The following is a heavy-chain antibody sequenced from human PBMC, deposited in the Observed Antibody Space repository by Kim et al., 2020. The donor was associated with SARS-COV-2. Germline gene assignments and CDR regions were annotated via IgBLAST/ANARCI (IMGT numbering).Heavy chain of an antibody. V-gene: IGHV4-59*13. CDR2: IYYSGST. CDR1: GGSISSYY. Sequence: SETLSLTCTVSGGSISSYYWSWIRQPPGKGLEWIGYIYYSGSTNYNPSLKSRVTISVDTSKNQFSLKLGSVTAADTAVYYCARAGSYYWEYYFDYWGQGTLVTVSS. CDR3: ARAGSYYWEYYFDY. J-gene: IGHJ4*02. D-gene: IGHD1-26*01.